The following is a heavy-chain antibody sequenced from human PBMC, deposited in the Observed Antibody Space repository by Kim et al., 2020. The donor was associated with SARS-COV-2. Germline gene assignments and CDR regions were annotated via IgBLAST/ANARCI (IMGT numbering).Heavy chain of an antibody. J-gene: IGHJ3*02. D-gene: IGHD3-9*01. CDR2: IYYSGST. CDR1: GGSISSGGYY. CDR3: AREYILTGYWRSAFDI. Sequence: SETLSPTCTVSGGSISSGGYYWSWIRQHPGKGLEWIGYIYYSGSTYYNPSLKSRVTISVDTSKNQFSLKLSSVTAADTAVYYCAREYILTGYWRSAFDIWGQGTMVTVSS. V-gene: IGHV4-31*03.